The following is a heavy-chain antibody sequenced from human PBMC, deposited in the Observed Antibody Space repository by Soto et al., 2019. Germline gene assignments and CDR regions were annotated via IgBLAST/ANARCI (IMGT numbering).Heavy chain of an antibody. CDR1: RYTFTSYV. J-gene: IGHJ4*02. CDR2: INAGNGNT. V-gene: IGHV1-3*01. D-gene: IGHD1-26*01. CDR3: AREFTVGG. Sequence: ASVKVSCKASRYTFTSYVISWVRKAPGQRLEWMGWINAGNGNTKYSQKFQGRVTITRDTSASTVYLELSSLRSEDTAVYYCAREFTVGGWGQGTLVTVSS.